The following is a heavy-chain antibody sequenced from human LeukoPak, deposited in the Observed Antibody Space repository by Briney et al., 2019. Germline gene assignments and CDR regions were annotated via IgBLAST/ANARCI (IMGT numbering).Heavy chain of an antibody. J-gene: IGHJ5*02. CDR3: ARDSTQYYYDSSGPGDWFDP. CDR2: IIPIFGTE. CDR1: GGTFSSYA. D-gene: IGHD3-22*01. V-gene: IGHV1-69*13. Sequence: ASVKVSCKASGGTFSSYAISWVRQAPGQGLEWMGRIIPIFGTENYAQKFQGRVTITADGSKSTDYMEQRRLRSQDTAVYYCARDSTQYYYDSSGPGDWFDPWGQGTLVTVSS.